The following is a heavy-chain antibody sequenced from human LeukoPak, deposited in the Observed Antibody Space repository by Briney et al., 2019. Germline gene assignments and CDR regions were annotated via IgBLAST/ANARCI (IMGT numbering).Heavy chain of an antibody. CDR3: ARDGFYDSSGSAWALDY. CDR1: GFTVSSNY. CDR2: IYSGGST. V-gene: IGHV3-66*01. D-gene: IGHD3-22*01. Sequence: SGGSLRLSCAASGFTVSSNYMSWVRQAPGKGPEWVSVIYSGGSTYYTDSVKGRFTISRDNSKNTLYLQMNSLRAEDTAVYYCARDGFYDSSGSAWALDYWGQGTLVTVSS. J-gene: IGHJ4*02.